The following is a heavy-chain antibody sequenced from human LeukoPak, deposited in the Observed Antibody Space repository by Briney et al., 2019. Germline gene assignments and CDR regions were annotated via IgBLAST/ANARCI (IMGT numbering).Heavy chain of an antibody. Sequence: ASGKVSGKASGYTFTSYYMHWVRQAPGQGLEWMGIINPSGGSTSYAQKFQGRVTMTRDTSTSTVYMELSSLRSEDTVVYYCARDEKAGESYMYYFDYWGQGTLVTVSS. CDR1: GYTFTSYY. D-gene: IGHD3-10*01. CDR2: INPSGGST. J-gene: IGHJ4*02. CDR3: ARDEKAGESYMYYFDY. V-gene: IGHV1-46*01.